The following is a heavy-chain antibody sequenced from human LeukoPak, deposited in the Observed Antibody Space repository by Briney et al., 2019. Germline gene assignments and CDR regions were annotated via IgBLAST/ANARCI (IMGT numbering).Heavy chain of an antibody. CDR1: GGSISSGGYY. D-gene: IGHD7-27*01. CDR2: VYYSGST. V-gene: IGHV4-31*03. Sequence: SETLSLTCTVSGGSISSGGYYWSWLRQHPGKGLEWIGYVYYSGSTYYNPSLKSRVTISVNTSKNQFSLKLSSVTAADTAVYYCARDRRAIRSGVLYYYYGMDVWGQGTTVTVSS. J-gene: IGHJ6*02. CDR3: ARDRRAIRSGVLYYYYGMDV.